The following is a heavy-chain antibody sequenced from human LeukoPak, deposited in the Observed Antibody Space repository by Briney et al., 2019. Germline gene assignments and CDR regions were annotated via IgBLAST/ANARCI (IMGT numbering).Heavy chain of an antibody. CDR3: ARASLDY. V-gene: IGHV3-72*01. CDR1: GFTFSDHY. Sequence: GGSLRLSCAASGFTFSDHYMDWVRQAPGKGLEWVGRTRNKANSYTTAYAASVKGRFTISRDDSKNSLYLQMNSLKTEDTAVYYCARASLDYWGQGTLVTVSS. CDR2: TRNKANSYTT. J-gene: IGHJ4*02.